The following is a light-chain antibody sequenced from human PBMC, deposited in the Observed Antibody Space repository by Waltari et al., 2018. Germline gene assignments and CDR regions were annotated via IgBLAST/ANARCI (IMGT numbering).Light chain of an antibody. J-gene: IGKJ2*01. CDR3: QQYYSSPNT. CDR1: QSVLYSSNNKNY. V-gene: IGKV4-1*01. CDR2: WAS. Sequence: DIVMTQSPDSLAVSLGERATINCKSSQSVLYSSNNKNYLAWYQQTPGQPPKLLIYWASTRDSGVPDRFSGSGSGTDFTLTISSLQAEDVAVYYCQQYYSSPNTFGQGTKLEIK.